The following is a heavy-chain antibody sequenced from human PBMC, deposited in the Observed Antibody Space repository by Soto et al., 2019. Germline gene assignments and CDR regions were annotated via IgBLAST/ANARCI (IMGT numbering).Heavy chain of an antibody. J-gene: IGHJ5*02. V-gene: IGHV1-69*13. D-gene: IGHD6-19*01. CDR1: GGTFSSYA. CDR3: ARSLARRASSGWRRYNWFDP. CDR2: IIPIFGTA. Sequence: ASVKVSCKASGGTFSSYAISWVRQAPGQGLEWLGWIIPIFGTANYAQMFQGRVTITADESTSTAYMELSSLRSEDTAVYYCARSLARRASSGWRRYNWFDPWGQGTLVTVSS.